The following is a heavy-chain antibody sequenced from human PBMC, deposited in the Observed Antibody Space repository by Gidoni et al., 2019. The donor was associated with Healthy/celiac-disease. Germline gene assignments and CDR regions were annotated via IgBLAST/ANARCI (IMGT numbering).Heavy chain of an antibody. CDR2: ISYDGSNK. J-gene: IGHJ4*02. V-gene: IGHV3-30*03. D-gene: IGHD3-10*01. Sequence: QVQLVESGGGVVQPGRSLRLSCAASGFTFSSYGMHWVRQAPGKGLEWVAVISYDGSNKYYADSVKGRFTISRDNSKNTLYLQMNSLRAEDTAVYYCTTYYYADWGQGTLVTVSS. CDR3: TTYYYAD. CDR1: GFTFSSYG.